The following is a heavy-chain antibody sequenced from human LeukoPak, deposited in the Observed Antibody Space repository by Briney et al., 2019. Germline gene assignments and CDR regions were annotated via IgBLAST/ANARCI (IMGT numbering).Heavy chain of an antibody. V-gene: IGHV3-7*03. D-gene: IGHD2-2*01. Sequence: GGSLRLSCAASGFTFSSYWMSWVRQAPGKGLEWVANIKQDGSEKYYVDSVKGRYTISRDNAKNSLYLQMNSLRAEDTAVYYCARDRLGDSVVPAAMPWYYYGMDVWAKGPRSPSPQ. CDR3: ARDRLGDSVVPAAMPWYYYGMDV. CDR2: IKQDGSEK. CDR1: GFTFSSYW. J-gene: IGHJ6*04.